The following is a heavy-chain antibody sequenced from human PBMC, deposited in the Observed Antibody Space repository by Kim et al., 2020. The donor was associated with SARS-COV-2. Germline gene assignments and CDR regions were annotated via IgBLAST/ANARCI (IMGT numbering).Heavy chain of an antibody. CDR1: GYTFTSYD. D-gene: IGHD3-10*01. Sequence: ASVKVSCQASGYTFTSYDINWVRQATGQGLEWVGWMNPNSGKTDFAQKFQGRVTMTRDTSISTVYMELNSLRSEDTAVYFCARGASTVSPWFRELRTYYGMHVWGQGPTVTVSS. J-gene: IGHJ6*02. CDR3: ARGASTVSPWFRELRTYYGMHV. V-gene: IGHV1-8*01. CDR2: MNPNSGKT.